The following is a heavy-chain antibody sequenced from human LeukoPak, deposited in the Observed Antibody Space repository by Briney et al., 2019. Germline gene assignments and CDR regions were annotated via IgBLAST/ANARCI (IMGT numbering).Heavy chain of an antibody. Sequence: GGSLRLSCAASGFTFSSYAVSWVRQAPGKGLEWVSAISGSGGSTYYADSVKGRFTISRDNSKNTLYLQMNSLKTEDTAVYYCTTDGRGSSGWYDPYMDVWGKGTTVTVSS. CDR3: TTDGRGSSGWYDPYMDV. J-gene: IGHJ6*03. CDR2: ISGSGGST. D-gene: IGHD6-19*01. V-gene: IGHV3-23*01. CDR1: GFTFSSYA.